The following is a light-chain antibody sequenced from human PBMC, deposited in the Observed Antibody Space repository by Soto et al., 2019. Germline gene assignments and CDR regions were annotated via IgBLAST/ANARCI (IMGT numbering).Light chain of an antibody. CDR1: SSDVGGYDY. Sequence: QSVLTQPASVSGSPGQSITISCTGTSSDVGGYDYVSWYQLHPGKAPKLMVFEVSNRPSGVSYRFSGSKSGNTASLTISGLQAEDEADYFCSSYSISTAYLFGNGTKVIV. CDR3: SSYSISTAYL. CDR2: EVS. J-gene: IGLJ1*01. V-gene: IGLV2-14*01.